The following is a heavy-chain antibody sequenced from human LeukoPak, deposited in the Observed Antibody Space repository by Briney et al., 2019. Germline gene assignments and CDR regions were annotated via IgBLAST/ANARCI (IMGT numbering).Heavy chain of an antibody. J-gene: IGHJ4*02. CDR2: IIPIFGTA. CDR1: GGTFSSYA. D-gene: IGHD2-21*02. Sequence: GSSVKVSCKASGGTFSSYAISWVRQAPGQGLEWMGGIIPIFGTANYAQKFQGRVTITADESTSTAYMELSSLRSEDPAVYYCARDDCGGDCYLGYWGQGTLVTVSS. V-gene: IGHV1-69*01. CDR3: ARDDCGGDCYLGY.